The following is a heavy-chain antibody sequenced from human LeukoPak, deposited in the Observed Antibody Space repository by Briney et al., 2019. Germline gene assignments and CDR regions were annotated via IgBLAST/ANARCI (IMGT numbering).Heavy chain of an antibody. V-gene: IGHV3-23*01. CDR1: GFTFSSYA. CDR3: ARFIVVIPAAGARFDY. D-gene: IGHD2-2*01. Sequence: GGSLRLSCAASGFTFSSYAMSWVRQAPGKGLEWVSAISGSGGSTYYADSVKGRFTISRDNSKNTLYLQMNSLRAEDTAVYYCARFIVVIPAAGARFDYWGQGTLVTVSS. CDR2: ISGSGGST. J-gene: IGHJ4*02.